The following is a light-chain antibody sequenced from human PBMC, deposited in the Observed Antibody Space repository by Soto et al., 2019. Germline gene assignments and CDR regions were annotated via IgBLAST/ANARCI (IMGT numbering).Light chain of an antibody. CDR1: SGINVGTYS. Sequence: QSVLTQPSSLSASPGASASLTCTLRSGINVGTYSIYWYQQQPGSPPQHLLRYKSDSDKQQGSGVPSRFSGSNDASANAGILLFSGLQSEDEADYYCMIWHSSAWVFGGGTKLTVL. J-gene: IGLJ3*02. CDR3: MIWHSSAWV. CDR2: YKSDSDK. V-gene: IGLV5-45*03.